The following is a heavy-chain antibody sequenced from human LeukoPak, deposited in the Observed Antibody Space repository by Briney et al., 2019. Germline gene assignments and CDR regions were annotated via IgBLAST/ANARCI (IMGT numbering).Heavy chain of an antibody. CDR3: AKEKVAYYSSAWAGRFDT. Sequence: GGSLRLSCAAYGFTFSSYEMNWVRQAPGKGLEWVSYISSSGSTIYYADSVKGRFTISRDNSRNTLFLQMDSLSIEDTAVYFCAKEKVAYYSSAWAGRFDTWGQGALVTVSS. V-gene: IGHV3-48*03. D-gene: IGHD6-19*01. CDR2: ISSSGSTI. CDR1: GFTFSSYE. J-gene: IGHJ5*02.